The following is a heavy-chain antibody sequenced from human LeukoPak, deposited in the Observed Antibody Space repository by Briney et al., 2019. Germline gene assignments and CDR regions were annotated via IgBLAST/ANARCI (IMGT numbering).Heavy chain of an antibody. D-gene: IGHD6-25*01. CDR3: ARAEAATAPYARNELYYYYMDV. V-gene: IGHV4-59*01. Sequence: GSLRLSCAASGFTFSSYAMSWIRQPPGKGLEWIGYIYYSGSTNYNPSLKSRVTISVDTSKNQFSLKLSSVTAADTAVYYCARAEAATAPYARNELYYYYMDVWGKGTTVTISS. CDR1: GFTFSSYA. CDR2: IYYSGST. J-gene: IGHJ6*03.